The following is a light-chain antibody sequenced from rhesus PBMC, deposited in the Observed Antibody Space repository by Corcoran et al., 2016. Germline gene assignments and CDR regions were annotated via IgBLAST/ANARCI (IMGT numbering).Light chain of an antibody. CDR1: SSDIGRYNY. J-gene: IGLJ1*01. Sequence: QAALTQPRSVSGSPGQSVTISCTGTSSDIGRYNYVSWYQHHPGTAPKLMIFEVNKLPSGVSDRFSGSKSGNTASLTISGLQAEDETDYYCSSYAGSNTYIFGAGTRLTVL. CDR3: SSYAGSNTYI. CDR2: EVN. V-gene: IGLV2-32*02.